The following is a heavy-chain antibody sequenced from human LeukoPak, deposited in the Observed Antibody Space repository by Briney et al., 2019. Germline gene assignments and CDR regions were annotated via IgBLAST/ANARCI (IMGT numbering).Heavy chain of an antibody. CDR1: GFTISNYW. Sequence: PGGSLRLSCAASGFTISNYWINWVSQAPGKGLDWVAKIKPDGSEEGYGDSVKGRFSISRDDSKNKLYLQMNSLRVDDTAVYYCARDRAENGDYEARTGAFDIWGQGTMVTVSS. D-gene: IGHD4-17*01. J-gene: IGHJ3*02. V-gene: IGHV3-7*05. CDR2: IKPDGSEE. CDR3: ARDRAENGDYEARTGAFDI.